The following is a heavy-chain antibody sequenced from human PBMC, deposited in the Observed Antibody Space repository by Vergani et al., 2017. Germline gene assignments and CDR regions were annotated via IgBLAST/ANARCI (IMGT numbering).Heavy chain of an antibody. CDR2: IYYSGST. J-gene: IGHJ5*02. V-gene: IGHV4-59*01. Sequence: QVQLQESGPGLVKPSETLSLTCTVSGGSISSYYWSWIRQPPGKGLEWIGYIYYSGSTNYNPSLKSLVTISVDTSKNQFSLKLSSVTAADTAVYYCARGGDIGGWFDPWGQGTLVTGSS. CDR1: GGSISSYY. D-gene: IGHD5-12*01. CDR3: ARGGDIGGWFDP.